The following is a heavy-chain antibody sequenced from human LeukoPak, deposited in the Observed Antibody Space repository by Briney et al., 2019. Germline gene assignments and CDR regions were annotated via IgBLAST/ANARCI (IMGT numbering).Heavy chain of an antibody. CDR3: ARDPSPAMIVVYFDY. J-gene: IGHJ4*02. CDR1: GGSISSGGYY. CDR2: IYYSGST. D-gene: IGHD3-22*01. V-gene: IGHV4-31*03. Sequence: SQTLSLTCTVSGGSISSGGYYWSWIRQHPGKGLEWIGYIYYSGSTYYNPSLKSRVTISVDTSKNQFSLKLSSVTAADTAVYYCARDPSPAMIVVYFDYWGQGTLVTVSS.